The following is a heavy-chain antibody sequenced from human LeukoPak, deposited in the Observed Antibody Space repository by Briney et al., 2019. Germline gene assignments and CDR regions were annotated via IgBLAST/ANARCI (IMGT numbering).Heavy chain of an antibody. V-gene: IGHV4-4*07. CDR1: GGSISSYY. D-gene: IGHD3-10*01. CDR2: IYTSGST. CDR3: ARSRDTYYYGSGSYYSFDY. Sequence: SETLSLTCTVSGGSISSYYWSWIRQPAGKGLEWIGRIYTSGSTNYNPSLKSRVTMTVDTSKNQFSLKLSSVTAADTAVYYCARSRDTYYYGSGSYYSFDYWGQGTLVTVSS. J-gene: IGHJ4*02.